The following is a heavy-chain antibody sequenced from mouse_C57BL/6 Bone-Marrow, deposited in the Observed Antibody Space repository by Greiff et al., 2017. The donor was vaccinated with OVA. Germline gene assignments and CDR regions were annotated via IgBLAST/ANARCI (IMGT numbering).Heavy chain of an antibody. CDR2: IYPGDGDT. V-gene: IGHV1-82*01. CDR1: GYAFSSSW. D-gene: IGHD1-1*01. CDR3: ALYGRFDY. Sequence: QVQLKQSGPELVKPGASVKISCKASGYAFSSSWMNWVKQRPGKGLEWIGRIYPGDGDTNYNGKFKGKATLTADKSSSTAYMQLSSLTSEDSAVYFCALYGRFDYWGQGTTLTVSS. J-gene: IGHJ2*01.